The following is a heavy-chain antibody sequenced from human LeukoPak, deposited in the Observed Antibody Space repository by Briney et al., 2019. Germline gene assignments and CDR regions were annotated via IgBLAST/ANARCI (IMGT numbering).Heavy chain of an antibody. CDR1: GYSFTNYG. J-gene: IGHJ4*02. Sequence: GASVKVSCKTSGYSFTNYGITWVRQAPGQGLEWMGWISGYNSKPFYAQNFQGRVTMTTDTSTGTVYMEVRSLRSDDTAVYYCARVGVGDSGNILKYFFDYWGQGTLVTVSS. CDR2: ISGYNSKP. CDR3: ARVGVGDSGNILKYFFDY. D-gene: IGHD4-23*01. V-gene: IGHV1-18*01.